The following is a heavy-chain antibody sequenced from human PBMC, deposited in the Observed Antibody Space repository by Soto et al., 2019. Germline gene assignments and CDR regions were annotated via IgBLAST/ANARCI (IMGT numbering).Heavy chain of an antibody. V-gene: IGHV4-31*03. CDR2: IYYSGST. D-gene: IGHD3-10*01. CDR3: ARVGSMVRGVITWGNWFDP. Sequence: KPSETLSLTGTVSGGSISSGGYYWSWIRQHPGKGLEWIAYIYYSGSTYYNPSLKSRVTISVDTSKNQFSLKLSSVTAADTAVYYCARVGSMVRGVITWGNWFDPWGQGTLVTVSS. CDR1: GGSISSGGYY. J-gene: IGHJ5*02.